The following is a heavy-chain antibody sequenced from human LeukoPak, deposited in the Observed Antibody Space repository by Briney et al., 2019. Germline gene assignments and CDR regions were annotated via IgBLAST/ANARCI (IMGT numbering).Heavy chain of an antibody. CDR1: GFTFSNAW. D-gene: IGHD4-11*01. J-gene: IGHJ5*02. CDR3: ARLSLPYYSNYGERYNWFDP. V-gene: IGHV3-15*01. CDR2: IKSKTDGGTT. Sequence: GGSLRLSCAASGFTFSNAWMSWVRQAPGKGLEWVGRIKSKTDGGTTDYAAPVKGRFTISRDNAKNSLYLQMNSLRAEDTAVYYCARLSLPYYSNYGERYNWFDPWGQGTLVTVSS.